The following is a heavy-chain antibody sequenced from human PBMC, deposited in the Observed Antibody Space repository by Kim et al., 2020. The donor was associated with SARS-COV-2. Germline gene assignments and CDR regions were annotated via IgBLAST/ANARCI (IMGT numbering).Heavy chain of an antibody. Sequence: YAAPVKGRFTISRDDSKNTLYLQMNSLKTEDTAVYYCTTDAYKWLVRLDYWGQGTLVTVSS. CDR3: TTDAYKWLVRLDY. V-gene: IGHV3-15*01. J-gene: IGHJ4*02. D-gene: IGHD6-19*01.